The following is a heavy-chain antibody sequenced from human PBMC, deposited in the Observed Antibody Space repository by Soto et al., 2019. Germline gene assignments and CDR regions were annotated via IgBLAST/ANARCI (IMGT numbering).Heavy chain of an antibody. V-gene: IGHV1-24*01. D-gene: IGHD3-10*01. Sequence: QVQLVQSGAEVKKPGASVKVSCKVSGHTLTELSMHWVRLAPGKGLEWMGGFDPEDGETISAQKFQGRVTMTEDTSRGSTYLYLRRLRSEDTAVYYCSAGETRGMPSRFDYWVQGSLV. CDR2: FDPEDGET. CDR3: SAGETRGMPSRFDY. J-gene: IGHJ4*02. CDR1: GHTLTELS.